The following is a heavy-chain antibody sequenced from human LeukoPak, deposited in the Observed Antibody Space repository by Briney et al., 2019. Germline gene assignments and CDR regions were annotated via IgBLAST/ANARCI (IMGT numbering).Heavy chain of an antibody. D-gene: IGHD2-8*01. CDR1: GFTFSSYS. Sequence: GGSLGLSCAASGFTFSSYSMNWVRQAPGKGLEWVSSISSSSSYIYYADSVKGRFTISRDNAKNSLYLQMNSLRAEDTAVYYCARDKLYYGQFDPWGQGTLVTVSS. CDR3: ARDKLYYGQFDP. CDR2: ISSSSSYI. V-gene: IGHV3-21*01. J-gene: IGHJ5*02.